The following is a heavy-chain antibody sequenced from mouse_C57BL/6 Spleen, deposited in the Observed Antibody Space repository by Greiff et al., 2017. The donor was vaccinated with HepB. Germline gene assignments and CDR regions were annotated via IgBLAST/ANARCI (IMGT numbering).Heavy chain of an antibody. Sequence: EVQLQQSGTVLARPGASVKMSCKTSGYTFTSYWMHWVKQRPGQGLEWIGAIYPGNSDTSYNQKFKGKAKLTAVTSASTAYMELSSLTNEDSAVYYCTKDYGSSYGGYFDYWGQGTTLTVSS. CDR2: IYPGNSDT. D-gene: IGHD1-1*01. CDR3: TKDYGSSYGGYFDY. J-gene: IGHJ2*01. CDR1: GYTFTSYW. V-gene: IGHV1-5*01.